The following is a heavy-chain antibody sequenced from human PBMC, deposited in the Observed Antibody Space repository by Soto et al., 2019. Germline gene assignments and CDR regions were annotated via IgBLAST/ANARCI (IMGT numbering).Heavy chain of an antibody. CDR2: IFWDDDA. CDR3: THTSGHSSTGADN. V-gene: IGHV2-5*02. Sequence: QITLRESGPALVKPTQTLTLTCTFSGFSLSTNGVAVGWIRQPPGKALEWLALIFWDDDARYSPSLKSRLTITNDPSNNQVVLIMTNMDPVDTGTYYCTHTSGHSSTGADNWGQGTQVTVSS. CDR1: GFSLSTNGVA. D-gene: IGHD6-19*01. J-gene: IGHJ4*02.